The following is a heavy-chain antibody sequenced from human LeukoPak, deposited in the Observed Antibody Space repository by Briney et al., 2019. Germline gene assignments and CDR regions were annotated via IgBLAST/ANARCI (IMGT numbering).Heavy chain of an antibody. CDR2: ISYDGSNK. CDR3: ARRFKRFGIAAAGSYLDV. D-gene: IGHD6-13*01. J-gene: IGHJ6*03. V-gene: IGHV3-30*03. CDR1: GFTFSSYG. Sequence: PGGSLRLSCAASGFTFSSYGMHWVRQAPGKGLEWVAVISYDGSNKYYADSVKGRFTISRDNSKNTLYLQMNSLRAEDTAVYYCARRFKRFGIAAAGSYLDVWGKGTTVTVSS.